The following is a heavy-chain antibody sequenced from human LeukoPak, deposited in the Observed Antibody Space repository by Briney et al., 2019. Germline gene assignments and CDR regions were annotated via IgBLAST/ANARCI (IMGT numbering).Heavy chain of an antibody. V-gene: IGHV1-18*01. CDR1: GYTFTSYG. CDR3: ARGDTQTAIGPEFDY. Sequence: GASVKVSCKASGYTFTSYGISWVREAPGRGLAWMGWISAYNGNTNYAQKLQGRVTMTTDTSTSTAYMELRSLRSDDTAVYYCARGDTQTAIGPEFDYWGQGTLVTVSS. J-gene: IGHJ4*02. CDR2: ISAYNGNT. D-gene: IGHD2-21*02.